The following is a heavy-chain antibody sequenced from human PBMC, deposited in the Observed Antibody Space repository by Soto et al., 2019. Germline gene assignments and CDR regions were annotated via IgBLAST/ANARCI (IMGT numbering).Heavy chain of an antibody. D-gene: IGHD3-10*01. J-gene: IGHJ6*02. CDR2: IKSKTDGGTT. V-gene: IGHV3-15*07. CDR1: GFTFSNAW. CDR3: TTDWREYYYDNYGMDV. Sequence: GGSLRLSCAASGFTFSNAWMNWVRQAPGKGLEWVGRIKSKTDGGTTDYAAPVKGRFTISRDDSKNTLYLQMNSLKTEDTAVYYCTTDWREYYYDNYGMDVWGQGTTVTVSS.